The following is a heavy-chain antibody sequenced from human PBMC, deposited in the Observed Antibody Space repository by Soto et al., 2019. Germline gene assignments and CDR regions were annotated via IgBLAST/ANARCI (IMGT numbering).Heavy chain of an antibody. CDR1: GGSISSSSYY. V-gene: IGHV4-39*01. CDR2: IYYSGST. D-gene: IGHD3-10*01. CDR3: ARLDITMVRGVVKDGWFDT. Sequence: SETLSLTCTVSGGSISSSSYYWGWIRQPPGKGLEWIGSIYYSGSTYYNPSLKSRVTISVDTSKNQFSLKLSSVTAADTAVYYCARLDITMVRGVVKDGWFDTWGPGTLVTVSS. J-gene: IGHJ5*02.